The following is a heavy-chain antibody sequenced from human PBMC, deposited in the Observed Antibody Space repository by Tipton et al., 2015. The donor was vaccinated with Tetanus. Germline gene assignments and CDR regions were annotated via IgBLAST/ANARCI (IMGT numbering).Heavy chain of an antibody. D-gene: IGHD1-26*01. CDR1: GFTFNNYW. V-gene: IGHV3-7*01. Sequence: SLRLSCEASGFTFNNYWMSWLRQAPGKGLEWVAHIKEDESEEYYVDSVKGRFTISRDNAEHSLYLQMNSPRAEDTAVYYCARVLTVGATVDYWGQGTLVPVSS. CDR3: ARVLTVGATVDY. J-gene: IGHJ4*02. CDR2: IKEDESEE.